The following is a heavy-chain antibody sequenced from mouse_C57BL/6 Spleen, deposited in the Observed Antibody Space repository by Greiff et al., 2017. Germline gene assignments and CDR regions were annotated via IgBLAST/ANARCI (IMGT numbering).Heavy chain of an antibody. J-gene: IGHJ3*01. D-gene: IGHD2-5*01. CDR1: GYTFTDYN. CDR2: INPNNGGT. Sequence: VQLQQSGPELVKPGASVKIPCKASGYTFTDYNMDWVKQSHGKSLEWIGDINPNNGGTIYNQKFKGKATLTVDKSSSTAYMELRSLTSEDTAVYYCAISDYSNYEWFAYWGQGTLVTVSA. V-gene: IGHV1-18*01. CDR3: AISDYSNYEWFAY.